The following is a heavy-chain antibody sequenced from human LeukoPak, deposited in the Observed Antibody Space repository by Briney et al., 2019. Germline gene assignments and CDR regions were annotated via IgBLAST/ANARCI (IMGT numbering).Heavy chain of an antibody. J-gene: IGHJ4*02. D-gene: IGHD6-6*01. Sequence: QPGGSLRLSCAASGFTFSSYGMHWVRQAPGKGLEWVAFVRHDGSNINYADSVKGRFTISRDNSKNTLYLQMNSLRAEDTAVYYCAKDPSIAAFGWGQGTLVTVSS. CDR3: AKDPSIAAFG. V-gene: IGHV3-30*02. CDR2: VRHDGSNI. CDR1: GFTFSSYG.